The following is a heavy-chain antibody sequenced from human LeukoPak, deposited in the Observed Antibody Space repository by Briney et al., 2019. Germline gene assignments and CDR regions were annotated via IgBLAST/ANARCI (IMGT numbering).Heavy chain of an antibody. CDR3: ARDLKSGYVDF. V-gene: IGHV3-33*01. CDR1: GFTFSDYG. Sequence: GRSLRLSCVASGFTFSDYGIHRVRQAPGKGLEWVAVIYDDGTKEHFADSVKGRFTISRDQSKNTAVLQMNSLRVEDTAVYYCARDLKSGYVDFWGQGTLVTVSS. CDR2: IYDDGTKE. D-gene: IGHD3-3*01. J-gene: IGHJ4*02.